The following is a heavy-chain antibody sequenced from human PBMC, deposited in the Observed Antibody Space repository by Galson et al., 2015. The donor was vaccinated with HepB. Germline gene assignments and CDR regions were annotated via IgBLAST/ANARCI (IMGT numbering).Heavy chain of an antibody. D-gene: IGHD6-19*01. Sequence: SVKVSCKASGYTFTSYGISWVRQAPGQGLEWMGWISAYNGNTNYAQKLQGRVTMTTDTSTSTAYMELRSLRSDDTAVYYCARDAGQRAVAGSDDAFDIWGQGTMVTVSS. J-gene: IGHJ3*02. CDR2: ISAYNGNT. V-gene: IGHV1-18*01. CDR1: GYTFTSYG. CDR3: ARDAGQRAVAGSDDAFDI.